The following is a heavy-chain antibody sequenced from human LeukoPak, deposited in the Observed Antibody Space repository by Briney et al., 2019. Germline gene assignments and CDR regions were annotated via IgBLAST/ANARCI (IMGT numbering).Heavy chain of an antibody. CDR2: ISSGGDSI. D-gene: IGHD5-18*01. V-gene: IGHV3-11*04. Sequence: PGGSLRLSCAASGFTFSDYYMNWIRQAPGKGLEWVSYISSGGDSIYYADSVKGRFTISRDNAKNSLYLQMNSLRAEDTAVYYCARTNGYSYGYHALDIWGQGTMVTVSS. J-gene: IGHJ3*02. CDR3: ARTNGYSYGYHALDI. CDR1: GFTFSDYY.